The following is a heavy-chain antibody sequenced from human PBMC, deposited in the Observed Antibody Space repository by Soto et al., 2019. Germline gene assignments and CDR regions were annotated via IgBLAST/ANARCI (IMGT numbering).Heavy chain of an antibody. CDR3: ARDQSEDYYYGMDV. J-gene: IGHJ6*02. CDR2: ISYDGSDD. CDR1: GFMFRNYG. V-gene: IGHV3-30*03. Sequence: GGSLRLSCVASGFMFRNYGMHWIRQAPGKGLEWLAVISYDGSDDFYADSVKGRFTISRDNSKNSLYLQMNSLRAEDTAVYYCARDQSEDYYYGMDVWGQGTTVTVSS.